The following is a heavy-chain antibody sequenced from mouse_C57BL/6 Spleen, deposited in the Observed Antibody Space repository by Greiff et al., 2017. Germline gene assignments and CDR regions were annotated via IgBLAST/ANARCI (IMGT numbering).Heavy chain of an antibody. V-gene: IGHV5-4*01. CDR2: ISDGGSYT. J-gene: IGHJ3*01. CDR3: ARSLYYDYDEAGFAY. CDR1: GFTFSSYA. D-gene: IGHD2-4*01. Sequence: DVQLVESGGGLVKPGGSLKLSCAASGFTFSSYAMSWVRQTPEKRLEWVATISDGGSYTYYPDNVKGRFTISRDNAKNNLYLQMSHLKSEDTAMHYCARSLYYDYDEAGFAYWGQGTLVTVSA.